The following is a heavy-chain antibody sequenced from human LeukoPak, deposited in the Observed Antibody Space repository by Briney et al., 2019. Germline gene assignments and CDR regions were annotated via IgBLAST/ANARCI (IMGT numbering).Heavy chain of an antibody. D-gene: IGHD6-6*01. V-gene: IGHV4-39*07. CDR3: ARDGAARREGWFDP. J-gene: IGHJ5*02. CDR2: IYYSGST. CDR1: GGSISSSSYY. Sequence: SETLSLTCTVSGGSISSSSYYWGWIRQPPGKGLEWIGSIYYSGSTYYNPSLKSRVTISVDTSKNQFSLKLSSVTAADTAVYYCARDGAARREGWFDPWGQGTLVTVSS.